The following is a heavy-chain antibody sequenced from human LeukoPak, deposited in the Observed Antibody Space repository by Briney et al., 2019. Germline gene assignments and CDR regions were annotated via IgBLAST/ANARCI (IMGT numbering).Heavy chain of an antibody. J-gene: IGHJ6*02. CDR1: GGSSSGYY. CDR2: INNSGST. CDR3: ARHQPWGTAMGPVMDV. Sequence: PSETLSLTCAVYGGSSSGYYWSWIRQPPGKGLEWIGEINNSGSTNYNPSLKSRVTISVDTSKNQFSLKLSSVTAADTAVYYCARHQPWGTAMGPVMDVWGQGTTVSVSS. V-gene: IGHV4-34*01. D-gene: IGHD5-18*01.